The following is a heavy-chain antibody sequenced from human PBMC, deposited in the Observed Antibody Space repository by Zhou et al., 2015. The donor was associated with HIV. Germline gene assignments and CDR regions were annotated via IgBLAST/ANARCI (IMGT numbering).Heavy chain of an antibody. Sequence: QVQLVQSGAEVRKPGSSVKVSCKVSGGTFSSYCIGWVRQAPGQGLEWMGGIIPIFGTSKYAQNFQDRVSITADKSTSTAYMEISSLRSEDTAVYFCVRDWRPSVEMATITWGYWGQGTLVTVSS. V-gene: IGHV1-69*06. J-gene: IGHJ4*02. CDR2: IIPIFGTS. D-gene: IGHD5-24*01. CDR3: VRDWRPSVEMATITWGY. CDR1: GGTFSSYC.